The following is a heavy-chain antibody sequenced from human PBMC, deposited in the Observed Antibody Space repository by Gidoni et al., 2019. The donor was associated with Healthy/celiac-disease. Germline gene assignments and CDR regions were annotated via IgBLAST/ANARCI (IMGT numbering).Heavy chain of an antibody. CDR1: GGSISSSNW. D-gene: IGHD6-19*01. CDR2: IYHSGST. Sequence: QVQLQESGPGLVMPSGTLSLTCAVSGGSISSSNWWSWVRQPPGKGLEWIGEIYHSGSTNYNPSLKSQVTISVDKSKNQFSLKLSSVTAADTAVYYCARVGAVAGTGFDYWGQGTLVTVSS. J-gene: IGHJ4*02. CDR3: ARVGAVAGTGFDY. V-gene: IGHV4-4*02.